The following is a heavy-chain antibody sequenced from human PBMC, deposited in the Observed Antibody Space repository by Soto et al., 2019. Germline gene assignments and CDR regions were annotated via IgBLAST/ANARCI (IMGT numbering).Heavy chain of an antibody. CDR2: IWYDGSNK. D-gene: IGHD3-3*01. CDR1: GFTFSSYG. CDR3: ARGYYDFWSGHQTNAFDI. Sequence: LRLSCAVSGFTFSSYGMHWVRQAPGKGLEWVAVIWYDGSNKYYADSVKGRFTISRDNSKNTLYLQMNSLRAEDTAVYYCARGYYDFWSGHQTNAFDIWGQGTMVTVSS. V-gene: IGHV3-33*08. J-gene: IGHJ3*02.